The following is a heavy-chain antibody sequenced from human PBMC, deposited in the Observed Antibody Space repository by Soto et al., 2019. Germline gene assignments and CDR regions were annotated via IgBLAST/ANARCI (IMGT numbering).Heavy chain of an antibody. CDR3: ARDNSDYDLDY. V-gene: IGHV3-20*04. Sequence: EVQLVESGGGVVRLGGPLRPSCAAFRFTSHVNGMNWVAQAPGKGLEWVSGISWNGVSTGYADSVKGRFTISRDNAKKSLYLQMNNLRPEDTALYYCARDNSDYDLDYWGQGTLVTVSS. D-gene: IGHD5-12*01. J-gene: IGHJ4*02. CDR1: RFTSHVNG. CDR2: ISWNGVST.